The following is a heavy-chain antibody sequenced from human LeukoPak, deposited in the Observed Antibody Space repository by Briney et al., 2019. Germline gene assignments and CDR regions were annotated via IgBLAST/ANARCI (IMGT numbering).Heavy chain of an antibody. V-gene: IGHV4-59*01. CDR3: ARGDGYNSYYYDYYMDV. Sequence: SETLSLTCTVSGCSISSYYWSWIRQPPGKGREWIGYIYYSGSTNYNPSLKSRVTISVDTSNNQFSLKLSSVTAADTAVYYCARGDGYNSYYYDYYMDVWGKGTTVTVSS. J-gene: IGHJ6*03. D-gene: IGHD5-24*01. CDR2: IYYSGST. CDR1: GCSISSYY.